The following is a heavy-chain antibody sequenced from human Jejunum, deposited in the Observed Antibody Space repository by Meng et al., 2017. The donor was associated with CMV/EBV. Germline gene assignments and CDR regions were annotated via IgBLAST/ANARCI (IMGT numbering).Heavy chain of an antibody. D-gene: IGHD3-3*01. CDR3: AKTQHYDFWSGSDY. CDR1: GFTFGTYA. CDR2: ISGSAGTS. Sequence: SGFTFGTYAMSWVRQAPGKGLEWVSAISGSAGTSYYADSVKGRFTISRDNSKNTLYLEMNSLTADDTALYYCAKTQHYDFWSGSDYWGQGTLVTVSS. V-gene: IGHV3-23*01. J-gene: IGHJ4*02.